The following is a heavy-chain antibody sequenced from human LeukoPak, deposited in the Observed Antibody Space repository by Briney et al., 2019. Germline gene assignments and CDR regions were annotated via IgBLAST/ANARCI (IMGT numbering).Heavy chain of an antibody. CDR1: GFTFSSYG. J-gene: IGHJ4*02. CDR3: AKDAAGYCSGGSCFLFDY. Sequence: GGSLRLSCAASGFTFSSYGMHWVRQAPGKGLEWVAFIRYDGSNKYYADSVKGRFTISRDNSKNTLYLQMNSLGAEDTAVYYCAKDAAGYCSGGSCFLFDYWGQGTLVTVSS. CDR2: IRYDGSNK. V-gene: IGHV3-30*02. D-gene: IGHD2-15*01.